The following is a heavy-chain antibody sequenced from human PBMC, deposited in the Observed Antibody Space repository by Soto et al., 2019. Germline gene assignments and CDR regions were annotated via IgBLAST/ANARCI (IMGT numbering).Heavy chain of an antibody. V-gene: IGHV3-48*01. Sequence: EVQLVESGGGLVQPGGSLRLSCEASEFTSISYSMNWVRKAPGKGLEGVSYISSRSITIYYADSVKGRFTISRDNAKNSLYLQMNSLRAEDTAVYYCARDQTPRPPSDYWGQGTLVTVSS. CDR3: ARDQTPRPPSDY. J-gene: IGHJ4*02. CDR2: ISSRSITI. CDR1: EFTSISYS.